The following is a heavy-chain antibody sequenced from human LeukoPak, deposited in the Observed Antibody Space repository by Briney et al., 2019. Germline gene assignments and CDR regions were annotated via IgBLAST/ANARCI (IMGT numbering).Heavy chain of an antibody. Sequence: PSETLSLTCTVSGGSISSYYWSWIRQPPGKGLEWIGYIYYTGSTNYSPSLKSRVTISVDTSKNQFSLKLSSVTAADTAVYYCARGRYDYVWGSYRSNTQPRSRYYFDYWGQGTLVTVSS. CDR1: GGSISSYY. V-gene: IGHV4-59*12. CDR2: IYYTGST. J-gene: IGHJ4*02. D-gene: IGHD3-16*02. CDR3: ARGRYDYVWGSYRSNTQPRSRYYFDY.